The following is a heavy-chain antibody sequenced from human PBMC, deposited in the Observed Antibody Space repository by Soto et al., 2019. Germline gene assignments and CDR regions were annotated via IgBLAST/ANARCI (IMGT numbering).Heavy chain of an antibody. Sequence: QVQLQQWGAGLLKPSETLSLTCAVYGGSFTGYYWSWLHQPPGKGPEWIGEINHSGSTKYNPSLENRVTISVDTSKNKFSLKLNSVSAADTAVYYCARTGGMDLWSQGATVTVSS. CDR1: GGSFTGYY. CDR3: ARTGGMDL. J-gene: IGHJ6*02. CDR2: INHSGST. V-gene: IGHV4-34*01.